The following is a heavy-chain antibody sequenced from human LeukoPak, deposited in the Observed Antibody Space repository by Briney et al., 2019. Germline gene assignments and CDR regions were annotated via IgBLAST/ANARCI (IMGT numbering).Heavy chain of an antibody. CDR3: VRAAAGLHDAFDI. Sequence: GGSLRLSCAASGFTFSSYSMNWVRQAPGKGLEWVSSISSSSSYIYYADSVKGRFTISRDNAKNSLYLQMNSLRAEDTAVYYCVRAAAGLHDAFDIWGQGTMVTISS. CDR2: ISSSSSYI. J-gene: IGHJ3*02. CDR1: GFTFSSYS. V-gene: IGHV3-21*01.